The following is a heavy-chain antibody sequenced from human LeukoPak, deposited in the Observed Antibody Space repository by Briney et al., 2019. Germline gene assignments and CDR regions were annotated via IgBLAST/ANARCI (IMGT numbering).Heavy chain of an antibody. CDR2: ISSSSSYI. CDR3: ARDGGDGGAFDI. Sequence: PGGSLRLSCAASGFTFSSYSMNWVRQAPGKGLEWVSSISSSSSYIYYADSVKGRFTISRDNAKNSLYLQMNSLRAEDTAVYYCARDGGDGGAFDIWGQGTMVTVSS. V-gene: IGHV3-21*01. D-gene: IGHD4-23*01. J-gene: IGHJ3*02. CDR1: GFTFSSYS.